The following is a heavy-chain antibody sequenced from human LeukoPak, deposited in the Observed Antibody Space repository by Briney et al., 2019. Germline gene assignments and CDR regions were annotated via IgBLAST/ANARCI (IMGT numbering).Heavy chain of an antibody. J-gene: IGHJ4*02. CDR3: AGPVYEAVEQ. Sequence: SETLSLTCTVSGDSISGYYWSWFRQPPGKGLEWIGYIYHSGRTSYNPSLKSRVTISVDTSKNEFSLKLRFVTAADTAVYYCAGPVYEAVEQWGQGTLVTVSS. CDR1: GDSISGYY. D-gene: IGHD3-3*01. V-gene: IGHV4-59*08. CDR2: IYHSGRT.